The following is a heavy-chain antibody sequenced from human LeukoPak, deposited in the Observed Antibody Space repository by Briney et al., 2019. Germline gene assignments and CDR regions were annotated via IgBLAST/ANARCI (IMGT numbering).Heavy chain of an antibody. J-gene: IGHJ4*02. Sequence: SETLSLTCAVYGGSYSGYYWSWIRQPPGKGLEWIGEINHSGSTNYNPSLKSRVTISVDTSKNQFSLKLSSVTAADTAVYYCARGPRRGYSYGGYWGQGTLVTVSS. CDR2: INHSGST. CDR3: ARGPRRGYSYGGY. D-gene: IGHD5-18*01. V-gene: IGHV4-34*01. CDR1: GGSYSGYY.